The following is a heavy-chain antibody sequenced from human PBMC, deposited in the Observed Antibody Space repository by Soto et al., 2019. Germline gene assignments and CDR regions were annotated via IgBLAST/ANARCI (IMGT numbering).Heavy chain of an antibody. D-gene: IGHD3-10*01. J-gene: IGHJ4*02. CDR3: AKDWGRSRGVMAY. V-gene: IGHV3-30*18. Sequence: QVQLVESGGGVVQPGTSLRISCAVSGFTFSSYGMHWVRQAPGKGLEWVAVTSHDGSNRQYADSVKGRFTITRDNAKNRLFLQMNSLRPADTAGYYCAKDWGRSRGVMAYWGMGTLVTVSS. CDR2: TSHDGSNR. CDR1: GFTFSSYG.